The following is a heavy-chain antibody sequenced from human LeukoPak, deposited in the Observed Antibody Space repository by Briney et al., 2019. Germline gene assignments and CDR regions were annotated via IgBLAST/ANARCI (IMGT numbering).Heavy chain of an antibody. V-gene: IGHV4-34*01. CDR2: INHSGSI. D-gene: IGHD3-22*01. CDR1: GGSFSGYY. CDR3: ARGREIKDYYDSSGYPLNYYFDY. Sequence: SETLSLTCAVYGGSFSGYYWSWIRQPPGKGLEWIGEINHSGSINYNPSLKSRVTISVDTSKDQFSLKLSSVTAADTAVYYCARGREIKDYYDSSGYPLNYYFDYWGQGTLVTVSS. J-gene: IGHJ4*02.